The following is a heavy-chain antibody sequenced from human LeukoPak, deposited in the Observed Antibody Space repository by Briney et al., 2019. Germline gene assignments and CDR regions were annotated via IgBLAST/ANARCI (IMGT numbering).Heavy chain of an antibody. V-gene: IGHV3-21*01. CDR3: VRDFLGESGGGGY. Sequence: GGSLRLSCATSTFTFSSYTMNWVRQAPGKGLEWVSSISPSGNSKYHADSVKGRFTISRDNAENSLYMQMNSLRAEDTGVYYCVRDFLGESGGGGYWGQGTLVTVSS. CDR2: ISPSGNSK. CDR1: TFTFSSYT. J-gene: IGHJ4*02. D-gene: IGHD2-8*02.